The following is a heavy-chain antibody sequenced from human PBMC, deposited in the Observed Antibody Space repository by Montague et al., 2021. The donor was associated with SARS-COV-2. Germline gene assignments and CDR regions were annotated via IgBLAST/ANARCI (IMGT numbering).Heavy chain of an antibody. CDR1: GGSIRNYY. D-gene: IGHD3-9*01. Sequence: SETLSLTCTVSGGSIRNYYWTWIRQSPGKGLEWIGFIYYSRSTNSNPSLESRVTISVDTSKTQFSLNLTSVTAADTAVYYCARGEILTANSGYNYHGMDVWGQGTTVTVSS. V-gene: IGHV4-59*01. J-gene: IGHJ6*02. CDR2: IYYSRST. CDR3: ARGEILTANSGYNYHGMDV.